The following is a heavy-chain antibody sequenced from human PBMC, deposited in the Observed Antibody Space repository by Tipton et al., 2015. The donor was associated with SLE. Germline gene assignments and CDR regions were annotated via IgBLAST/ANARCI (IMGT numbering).Heavy chain of an antibody. CDR2: TSSDGSKI. Sequence: SLRLSCAASGFTFSYYAVHWVRQAPGKGLEWVAVTSSDGSKILFADSVKGRFTISRDNFQNRLYLQMTSLRAEDTALYYCARLDCGGDCYDDHWGQGALVAVSS. V-gene: IGHV3-30*04. CDR3: ARLDCGGDCYDDH. CDR1: GFTFSYYA. D-gene: IGHD2-21*01. J-gene: IGHJ4*02.